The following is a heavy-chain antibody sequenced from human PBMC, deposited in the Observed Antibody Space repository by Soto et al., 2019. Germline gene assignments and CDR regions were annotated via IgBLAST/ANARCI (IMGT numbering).Heavy chain of an antibody. V-gene: IGHV4-30-2*01. J-gene: IGHJ4*02. CDR3: ATAGGLGAVAADY. Sequence: QLQLQESGSGLVKPSQTLSLTCAVSGGSISSGGYSWSWIRQPPGKGLEWIGNIYHSGSTYYNPSLKSRVTISVDRYKNQFSLKLSSVTAADTAVYYCATAGGLGAVAADYWGQGTLVTVSS. CDR2: IYHSGST. CDR1: GGSISSGGYS. D-gene: IGHD6-19*01.